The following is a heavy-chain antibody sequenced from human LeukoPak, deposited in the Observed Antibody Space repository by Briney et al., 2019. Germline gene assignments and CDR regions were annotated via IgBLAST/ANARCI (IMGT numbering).Heavy chain of an antibody. Sequence: ASVKVSCKASGYTFTNYGIIWVRQAPGQGIEWMGWISVYNGDTNYAQRLQGRVTMTTDTSTSTAYMELRSLTSDDTAVYYRTREGTGTPLSYYYYMDVWGKGTTVTVSS. D-gene: IGHD1-1*01. CDR3: TREGTGTPLSYYYYMDV. V-gene: IGHV1-18*01. CDR1: GYTFTNYG. CDR2: ISVYNGDT. J-gene: IGHJ6*03.